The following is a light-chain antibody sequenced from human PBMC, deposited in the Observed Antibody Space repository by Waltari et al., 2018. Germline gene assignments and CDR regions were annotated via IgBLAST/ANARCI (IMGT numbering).Light chain of an antibody. CDR1: SSHIGSNS. J-gene: IGLJ3*02. CDR2: INN. Sequence: QSVVTQPPSASGTPGQRVTISCSGSSSHIGSNSVYWYQQPPGTAPKHLIFINNKRPSGVPDRISGSKSGTSASLAISGLQSEDEANYYCAVWDDSLNGWVFGGGTKLTVL. V-gene: IGLV1-44*01. CDR3: AVWDDSLNGWV.